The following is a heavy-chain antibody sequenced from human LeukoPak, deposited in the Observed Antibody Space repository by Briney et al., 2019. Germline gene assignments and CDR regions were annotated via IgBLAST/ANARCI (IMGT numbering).Heavy chain of an antibody. CDR3: ARDHGSGRAWFDP. CDR1: GGSISSSSYY. V-gene: IGHV4-39*07. Sequence: SETLSLTCTVSGGSISSSSYYWGWIRQPPGKGLGWIGSIYYSGSTYYNPSLKSRVTISVDTSKNQFSLKLSSVTAADTAVYYCARDHGSGRAWFDPWGQGTLVTVSS. D-gene: IGHD3-10*01. CDR2: IYYSGST. J-gene: IGHJ5*02.